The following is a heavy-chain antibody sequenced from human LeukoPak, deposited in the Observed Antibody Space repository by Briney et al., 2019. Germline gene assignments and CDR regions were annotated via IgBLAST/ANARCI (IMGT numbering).Heavy chain of an antibody. Sequence: PSETLSLTCAVYGGSFSGYYWSWIRQPPGKGMEWVGEINNRGSTNYNTSLKRRVTISVATSKNQFSLQLSSVTAADTAVYYCARSYYYGSGSYYKVYYYYYMDVWGKGTTVTVSS. D-gene: IGHD3-10*01. CDR2: INNRGST. V-gene: IGHV4-34*01. CDR3: ARSYYYGSGSYYKVYYYYYMDV. J-gene: IGHJ6*03. CDR1: GGSFSGYY.